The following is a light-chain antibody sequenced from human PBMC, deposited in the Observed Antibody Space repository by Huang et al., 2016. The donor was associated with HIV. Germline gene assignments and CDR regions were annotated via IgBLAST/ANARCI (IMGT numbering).Light chain of an antibody. Sequence: IQMTQSPTSLSASVGDRVSIACRASQSICTYLNWYQQKPGKAPKLLISSASALHSGVPSRFSGSGSGTDFTLTIRGLQLDDFATYYCQQSYSALSSFGPGTRL. CDR3: QQSYSALSS. V-gene: IGKV1-39*01. CDR1: QSICTY. J-gene: IGKJ5*01. CDR2: SAS.